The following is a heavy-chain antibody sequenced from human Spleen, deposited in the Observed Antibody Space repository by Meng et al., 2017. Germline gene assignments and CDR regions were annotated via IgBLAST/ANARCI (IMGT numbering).Heavy chain of an antibody. D-gene: IGHD2-15*01. CDR2: IYSSGNS. CDR3: ATWGYCTGGNCYASPFDY. J-gene: IGHJ4*02. V-gene: IGHV4-4*07. Sequence: SETLSLTCTVSGGSISSYYWSWIRQPAGKGLEWIGRIYSSGNSNYNPSLKSRVAMSVDTSKNQFSLKLNSVAAADTALYYCATWGYCTGGNCYASPFDYWGRGTLVTGAS. CDR1: GGSISSYY.